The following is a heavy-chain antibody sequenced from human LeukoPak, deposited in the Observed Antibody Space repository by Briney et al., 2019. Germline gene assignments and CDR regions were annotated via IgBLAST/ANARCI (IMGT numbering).Heavy chain of an antibody. CDR1: GFTFSSYS. V-gene: IGHV3-23*01. J-gene: IGHJ4*02. CDR2: ISDSGAGK. CDR3: AKDRRRDDVLTGSFSD. Sequence: HPGGSLRLSCAASGFTFSSYSMNWVRQAPGKGLEWVSGISDSGAGKYYADSVKGHFTISRDNSKNTLYLQLSSLRVEDTALYYCAKDRRRDDVLTGSFSDWGQGTLVTVSS. D-gene: IGHD3-9*01.